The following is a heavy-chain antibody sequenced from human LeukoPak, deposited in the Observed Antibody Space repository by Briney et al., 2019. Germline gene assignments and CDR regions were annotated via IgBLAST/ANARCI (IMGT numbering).Heavy chain of an antibody. CDR3: AKDRMGAGRGPDY. V-gene: IGHV3-30*18. Sequence: PGGCLRLSCAASGFTFSSYGMHWVRQAPGKGLEWMAVISYDGSNKYYADSVKGRFTISRDNSKNSLYLQMNILRPEDTAVYYCAKDRMGAGRGPDYWGQGTLVTVSS. J-gene: IGHJ4*02. CDR1: GFTFSSYG. CDR2: ISYDGSNK. D-gene: IGHD1-26*01.